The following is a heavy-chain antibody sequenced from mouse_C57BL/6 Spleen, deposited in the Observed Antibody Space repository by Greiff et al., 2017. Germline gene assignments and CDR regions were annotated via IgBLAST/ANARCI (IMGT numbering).Heavy chain of an antibody. CDR1: GYTFTDHT. CDR2: IYPRDGST. D-gene: IGHD1-1*02. CDR3: ARWWEYDDSVYDMDD. V-gene: IGHV1-78*01. Sequence: QVHVKQSDAELVKPGASVKISCKASGYTFTDHTIHWMKQRPEQGLEWIGYIYPRDGSTKYNEKFKGKATLTADISSSTAYMQLNSLTSEHSAVYFGARWWEYDDSVYDMDDWGQGTTVTASS. J-gene: IGHJ4*01.